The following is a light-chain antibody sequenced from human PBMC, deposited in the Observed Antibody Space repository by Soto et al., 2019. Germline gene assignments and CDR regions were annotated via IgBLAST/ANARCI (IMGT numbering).Light chain of an antibody. J-gene: IGKJ1*01. CDR1: QGISRS. Sequence: DIQMTQSPSSVSASVGDRVTISCQASQGISRSLAWYQQKPGKAPKLPIYKASTLKSGVPSRFSGSGSGTEFTLTISSLQPDDFATYYCQHYNSYSEAFGQGTKVDIK. CDR3: QHYNSYSEA. V-gene: IGKV1-5*03. CDR2: KAS.